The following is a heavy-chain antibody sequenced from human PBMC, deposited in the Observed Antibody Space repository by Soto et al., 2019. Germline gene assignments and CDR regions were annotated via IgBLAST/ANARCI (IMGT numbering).Heavy chain of an antibody. CDR1: GYTFTSYA. V-gene: IGHV1-3*01. D-gene: IGHD2-2*01. CDR3: AREVLGYCSSTSRPRYYMDV. J-gene: IGHJ6*03. Sequence: ASVKVSCKASGYTFTSYAMHWVRQAPGQRLEWMGWINAGNGNTKYSQKFQGRVTITRDTSASTAYMELSSPRSEDTAVYYCAREVLGYCSSTSRPRYYMDVWGKGTTVTVSS. CDR2: INAGNGNT.